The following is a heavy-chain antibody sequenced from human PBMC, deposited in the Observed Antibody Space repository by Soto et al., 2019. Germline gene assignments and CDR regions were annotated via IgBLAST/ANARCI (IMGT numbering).Heavy chain of an antibody. J-gene: IGHJ5*02. CDR2: IWYDGSSE. V-gene: IGHV3-33*01. CDR1: GFTFSSYG. CDR3: ARESLGWFDP. D-gene: IGHD1-26*01. Sequence: QVQVVESRGGVVQPGRSLRLSCAASGFTFSSYGMHWVRQAPGKGLEWVAVIWYDGSSEFYADSVKGRFTISRDNSKNTLYLQMNSLRAEDTAVYYCARESLGWFDPWGQGTLVTVSS.